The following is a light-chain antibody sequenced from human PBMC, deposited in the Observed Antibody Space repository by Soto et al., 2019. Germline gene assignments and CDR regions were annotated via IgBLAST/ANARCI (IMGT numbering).Light chain of an antibody. CDR3: GSYNSSSALPYV. V-gene: IGLV2-14*01. CDR1: SSDVGGYNL. CDR2: DVN. Sequence: QSALTQPASVSGSPGQSITISCTGTSSDVGGYNLVSWYQQYPDKAPKLMIFDVNTRPSGVSNRFSGSKSGNTASLTISGLQAEDEADYYGGSYNSSSALPYVFGTGTKVTVL. J-gene: IGLJ1*01.